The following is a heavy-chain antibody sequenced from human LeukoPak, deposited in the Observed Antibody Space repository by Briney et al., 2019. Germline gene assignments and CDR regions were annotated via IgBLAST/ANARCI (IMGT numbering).Heavy chain of an antibody. CDR2: IKPDGSEK. V-gene: IGHV3-7*01. CDR1: GFTFSNYW. CDR3: TRDFGSIVVVTAIVD. Sequence: GGSVRLSCAASGFTFSNYWMSWVRQAPGKGLEWVANIKPDGSEKYYVDSVKGRFTISRDNAKNSLYLQMNSLRAEDTAIYYCTRDFGSIVVVTAIVDWGQGTLVTVSS. J-gene: IGHJ4*02. D-gene: IGHD2-21*02.